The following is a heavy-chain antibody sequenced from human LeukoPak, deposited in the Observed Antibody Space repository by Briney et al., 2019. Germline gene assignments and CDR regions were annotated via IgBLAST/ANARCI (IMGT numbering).Heavy chain of an antibody. J-gene: IGHJ6*03. D-gene: IGHD6-6*01. CDR2: ISSSGSTI. V-gene: IGHV3-48*04. CDR3: ARGQLGSLYYYYYMDV. Sequence: PGGSLRLSCAASGFTFSNYGMHWGRQAPGKGLEWVSYISSSGSTIYYADSVKGRFTISRDNAKNSLYLQMNSLRAEDTAVYYCARGQLGSLYYYYYMDVWGKGTTVTVSS. CDR1: GFTFSNYG.